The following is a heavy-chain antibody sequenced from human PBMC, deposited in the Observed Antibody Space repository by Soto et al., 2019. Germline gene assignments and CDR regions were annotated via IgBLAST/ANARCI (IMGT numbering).Heavy chain of an antibody. CDR1: GYTFTSSA. J-gene: IGHJ4*02. V-gene: IGHV1-58*02. D-gene: IGHD3-22*01. Sequence: SVKVSCKAPGYTFTSSAMQWVRQARGQGLEWMGWMIADSGNTNYAQKFQDRVTITRDTSTSTAYMELSSLRSDDTAVYYCAAVHGYYYDSSGYHDDYWGQGTLVTVSS. CDR3: AAVHGYYYDSSGYHDDY. CDR2: MIADSGNT.